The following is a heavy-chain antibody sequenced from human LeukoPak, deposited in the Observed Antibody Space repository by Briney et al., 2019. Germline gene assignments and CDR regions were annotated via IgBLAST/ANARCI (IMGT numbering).Heavy chain of an antibody. Sequence: ASLKVSCKASGYTFSGFYIYWVRQAPGQGLEWMGWINPNSGGTNYAQKFQGRVTMTRDTSISTAYMELSSLRSDDTAVYYCARNLWFGESSDAFDMWGQGTMVTVSS. CDR3: ARNLWFGESSDAFDM. D-gene: IGHD3-10*01. CDR2: INPNSGGT. J-gene: IGHJ3*02. V-gene: IGHV1-2*02. CDR1: GYTFSGFY.